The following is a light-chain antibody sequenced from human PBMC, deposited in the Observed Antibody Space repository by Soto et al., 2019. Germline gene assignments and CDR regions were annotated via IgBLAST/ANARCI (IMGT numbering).Light chain of an antibody. CDR1: QSVSSNY. V-gene: IGKV3-20*01. CDR3: QKCGRSPPT. CDR2: GES. Sequence: DIVMTQSPATLSVSPGDSATLSCRASQSVSSNYLVWYQQKTGQAPRILMSGESSRAPGIPDRFSGRGSGTDLNLTISRLEPEDFAVYYCQKCGRSPPTFGQGTKVDIK. J-gene: IGKJ1*01.